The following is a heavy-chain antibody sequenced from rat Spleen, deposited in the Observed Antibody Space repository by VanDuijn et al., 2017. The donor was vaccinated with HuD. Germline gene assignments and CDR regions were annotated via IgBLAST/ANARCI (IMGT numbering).Heavy chain of an antibody. CDR1: GLSFSNYG. CDR2: LSYDGATT. CDR3: ERRQYGYTVYFDY. J-gene: IGHJ2*01. D-gene: IGHD1-6*01. Sequence: EVQLVESGGGLVQPGRSMKLSCAASGLSFSNYGMAWVRQAPTKGLEWVATLSYDGATTYYRDSVKGRFTISSENAKSTLYLQMESLRSEDTATYYCERRQYGYTVYFDYWGQGVMVTVSS. V-gene: IGHV5-29*01.